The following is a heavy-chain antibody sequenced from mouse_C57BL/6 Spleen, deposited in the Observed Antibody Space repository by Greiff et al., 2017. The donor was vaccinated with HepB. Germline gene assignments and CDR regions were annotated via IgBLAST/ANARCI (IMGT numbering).Heavy chain of an antibody. J-gene: IGHJ2*01. Sequence: EVQLQQSGTVLARPGASVKMSCKTSGYTFTSYWMHWVKQRPGQGLEWIGAIYPGNSDTSYNQKFKGKAKLTAVTSASTAYMELSSLTNEDSAVYYCTRERTGKYYFDYWGQGTTLTVSS. D-gene: IGHD4-1*01. V-gene: IGHV1-5*01. CDR1: GYTFTSYW. CDR3: TRERTGKYYFDY. CDR2: IYPGNSDT.